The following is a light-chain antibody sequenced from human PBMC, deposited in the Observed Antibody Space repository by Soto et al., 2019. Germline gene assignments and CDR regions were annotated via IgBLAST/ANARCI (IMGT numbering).Light chain of an antibody. CDR1: SSDVGSYNR. V-gene: IGLV2-18*01. Sequence: QSALTQPPSVSGSPGQSVTISCTGTSSDVGSYNRVSWYQQPPGTAPKLMIYEVSNRPSGVPDRFSGSKSGNTASLTISGLQVEDEADYYCSLYTSSSTFVFGGGTKVTVL. CDR2: EVS. J-gene: IGLJ2*01. CDR3: SLYTSSSTFV.